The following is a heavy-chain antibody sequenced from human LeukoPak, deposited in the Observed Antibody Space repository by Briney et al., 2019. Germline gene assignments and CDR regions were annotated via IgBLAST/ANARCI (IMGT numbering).Heavy chain of an antibody. CDR1: GGSFSGYY. J-gene: IGHJ4*02. V-gene: IGHV4-34*01. Sequence: PSETLSLTCAVYGGSFSGYYWSWIRQPPGKGLEWIGEINHSGSTNYNPSLKSRVTISVDTSKNQFSLKLSSVTAADTAVYYCARGWDDSSGYSEYYFDYRGQGTLVTVSS. CDR2: INHSGST. CDR3: ARGWDDSSGYSEYYFDY. D-gene: IGHD3-22*01.